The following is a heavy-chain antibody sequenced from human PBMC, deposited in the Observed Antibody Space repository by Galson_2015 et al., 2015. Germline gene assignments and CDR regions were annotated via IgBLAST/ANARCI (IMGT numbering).Heavy chain of an antibody. J-gene: IGHJ4*02. CDR2: IWYDGSNK. D-gene: IGHD6-13*01. V-gene: IGHV3-33*01. CDR3: ARRQQLADFDY. Sequence: SLRLSCAASGFTFSSYGMHWVRQAPGKGLEWVAVIWYDGSNKYYADSVKGRFTISRDSSKNTLYLQMNSLRAEDTAVYYCARRQQLADFDYWGQGTLVTVSS. CDR1: GFTFSSYG.